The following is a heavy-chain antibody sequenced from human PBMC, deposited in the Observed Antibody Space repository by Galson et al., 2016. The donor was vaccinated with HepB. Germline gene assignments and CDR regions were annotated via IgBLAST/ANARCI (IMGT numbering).Heavy chain of an antibody. CDR1: GDYITSYY. Sequence: SETLSLTCTVSGDYITSYYWSWIRQPPGKGLAWIGYIYYRGSTNYNPSLKSRVTISVDTSKNQFSLKLSSVTAADTAVYYCASRTSSWYYFDYWGQGTLVTVSS. CDR3: ASRTSSWYYFDY. J-gene: IGHJ4*02. CDR2: IYYRGST. V-gene: IGHV4-59*08. D-gene: IGHD2-2*01.